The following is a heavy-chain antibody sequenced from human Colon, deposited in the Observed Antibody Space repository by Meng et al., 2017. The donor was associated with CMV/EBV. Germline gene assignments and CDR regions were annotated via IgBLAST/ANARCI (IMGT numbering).Heavy chain of an antibody. Sequence: GGSLRLSCAASGFTFSTHSMHWVRRAPGKGLEWVAAIWFDGNNKYYADSVKGRFFISRDNSKNTLYLQMNDLRVEDGAVYYCARDVVNTSGDRYYYGMDVWGQGTMVTVSS. J-gene: IGHJ6*02. D-gene: IGHD2-21*02. V-gene: IGHV3-33*08. CDR2: IWFDGNNK. CDR1: GFTFSTHS. CDR3: ARDVVNTSGDRYYYGMDV.